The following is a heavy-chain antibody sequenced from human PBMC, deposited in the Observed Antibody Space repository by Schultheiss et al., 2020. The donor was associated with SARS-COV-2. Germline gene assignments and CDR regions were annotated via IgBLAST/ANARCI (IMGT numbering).Heavy chain of an antibody. CDR2: IYTSGST. V-gene: IGHV4-4*07. D-gene: IGHD6-19*01. Sequence: SETLSLTCTVSGGSISSYYWSWIRQPAGKGLEWIGRIYTSGSTNYNPSLKSRVTISVDTSKNQFSLKLSSVTAADTAVYYCARGSEEAVAGTVFDYWGQGTLVTVSS. CDR3: ARGSEEAVAGTVFDY. J-gene: IGHJ4*02. CDR1: GGSISSYY.